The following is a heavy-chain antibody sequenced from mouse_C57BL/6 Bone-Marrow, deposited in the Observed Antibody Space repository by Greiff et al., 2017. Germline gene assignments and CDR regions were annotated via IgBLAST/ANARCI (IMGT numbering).Heavy chain of an antibody. J-gene: IGHJ1*03. V-gene: IGHV5-16*01. CDR3: ARGSLDSDGSHWYFDV. D-gene: IGHD1-1*01. Sequence: EVHLVESEGGLVQPGSSMKLSCTASGFTFSDYYMAWVRQVPEKGLEWVANINYDGSSTYYLASLQSRFIISRDNAKNILYLQMSSLKSEDTATYDCARGSLDSDGSHWYFDVWGTGTTVTGSS. CDR1: GFTFSDYY. CDR2: INYDGSST.